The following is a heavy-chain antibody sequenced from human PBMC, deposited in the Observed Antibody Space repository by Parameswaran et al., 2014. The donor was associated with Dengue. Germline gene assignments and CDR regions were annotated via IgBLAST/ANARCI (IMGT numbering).Heavy chain of an antibody. D-gene: IGHD3-16*01. CDR3: ARLLRLGELTWFDP. J-gene: IGHJ5*02. CDR2: IYYSGST. V-gene: IGHV4-61*07. Sequence: WIRQPPGKGLEWIGYIYYSGSTNYNPSLKSRVTISVDTSKNQFSLKLSSVTAADTAVYYCARLLRLGELTWFDPWGQGTLVTVSS.